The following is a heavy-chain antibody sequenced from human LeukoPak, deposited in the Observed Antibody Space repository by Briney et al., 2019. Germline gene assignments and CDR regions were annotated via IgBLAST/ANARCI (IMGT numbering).Heavy chain of an antibody. CDR1: GFTVSSSY. D-gene: IGHD3-22*01. V-gene: IGHV3-66*02. J-gene: IGHJ6*03. Sequence: GGSLRLSCVVSGFTVSSSYMSWVRQAPGKGLEWVSVIYSGGTTKYADSVKGRFTISRDNSKNTLYLQMDSLRAEDTSVYYCARASSGNYMGVWGKGTTVTVSS. CDR2: IYSGGTT. CDR3: ARASSGNYMGV.